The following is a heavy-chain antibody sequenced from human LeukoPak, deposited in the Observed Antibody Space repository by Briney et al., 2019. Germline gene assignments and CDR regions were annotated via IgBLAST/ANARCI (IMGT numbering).Heavy chain of an antibody. CDR1: GDSVSSKSVA. Sequence: SQTLSLTCAISGDSVSSKSVAWNWIRQSPSRGLEWLGRTYYRSKWYNDFAESVKSRITINPDTYKNQFSLQLFSVTPEDTAVYYCARDSVAGTRDWFDPWGQGTLVTVPS. D-gene: IGHD6-19*01. CDR3: ARDSVAGTRDWFDP. J-gene: IGHJ5*02. CDR2: TYYRSKWYN. V-gene: IGHV6-1*01.